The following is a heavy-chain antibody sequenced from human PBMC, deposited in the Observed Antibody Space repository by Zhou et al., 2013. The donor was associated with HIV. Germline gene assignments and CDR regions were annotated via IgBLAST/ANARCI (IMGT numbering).Heavy chain of an antibody. CDR2: IIPIFGTA. D-gene: IGHD1-20*01. J-gene: IGHJ6*03. V-gene: IGHV1-69*05. Sequence: QVQLVQSGAEVKKPGSSVKVSCKASGGTFSSYAISWVRQAPGQGLEWMGGIIPIFGTANYAQKFQGRVTITTDESTSTAYMELSSLRSEDTAVYYCARWRGGSITGTLRYYYYMDVWGKGTTVTVSS. CDR1: GGTFSSYA. CDR3: ARWRGGSITGTLRYYYYMDV.